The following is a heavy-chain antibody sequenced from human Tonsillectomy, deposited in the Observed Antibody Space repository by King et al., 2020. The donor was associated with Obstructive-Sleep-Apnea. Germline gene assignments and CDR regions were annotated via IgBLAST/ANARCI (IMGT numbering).Heavy chain of an antibody. V-gene: IGHV3-48*01. CDR1: GFNFGTYG. CDR3: ARDLKDGFDP. J-gene: IGHJ5*01. Sequence: QLVQSGGGLVQPGGSLRLSCAASGFNFGTYGMNWVRQAPGKGLEWISYITSTSDTIYYADSVRGRFTISRDNAKNSLYLQMNSLRVEDTALFYCARDLKDGFDPWGQGTLSSSPQ. CDR2: ITSTSDTI.